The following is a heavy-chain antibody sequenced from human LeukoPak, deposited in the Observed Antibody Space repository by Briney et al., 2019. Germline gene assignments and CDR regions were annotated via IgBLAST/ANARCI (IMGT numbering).Heavy chain of an antibody. D-gene: IGHD3-3*01. V-gene: IGHV4-61*02. CDR2: IYTSGST. CDR3: ASLTISPDHGMDV. CDR1: GGSISSGSYY. J-gene: IGHJ6*02. Sequence: SQTLSLTCTVSGGSISSGSYYWSWIRQPAGKGLEWIGRIYTSGSTNYNPSLKSRVTISVDTSKNQFSLKLSSVTAADTAVYYCASLTISPDHGMDVWGQGTTVAVSS.